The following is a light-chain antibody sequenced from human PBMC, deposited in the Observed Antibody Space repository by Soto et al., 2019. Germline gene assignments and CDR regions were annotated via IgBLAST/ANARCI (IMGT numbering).Light chain of an antibody. CDR2: GAS. J-gene: IGKJ1*01. CDR1: QSVSSF. Sequence: DIVLTQSPATLSLSPGERATLTCRASQSVSSFLAWYQQKPGQAPRLLIYGASIRATGIPARFSGSGSGTDFTLTISSLEPYDFAVYYCQQRSNWPPWTFGQGTKVDIK. CDR3: QQRSNWPPWT. V-gene: IGKV3-11*01.